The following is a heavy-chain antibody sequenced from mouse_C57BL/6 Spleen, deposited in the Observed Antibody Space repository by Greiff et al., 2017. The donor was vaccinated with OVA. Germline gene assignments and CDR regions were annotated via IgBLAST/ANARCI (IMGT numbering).Heavy chain of an antibody. V-gene: IGHV14-2*01. CDR1: GFNIKDYY. Sequence: DVKLVESGAELVKPGASVKLSCTASGFNIKDYYMHWVKQRTEQGLEWIGRIDPEDGETKYAPKFQGKATITADTSSNTAYLQLSSLTSEDTAVYYCARNYGYEKGFDYWGQGTTLTVSS. CDR2: IDPEDGET. CDR3: ARNYGYEKGFDY. J-gene: IGHJ2*01. D-gene: IGHD2-2*01.